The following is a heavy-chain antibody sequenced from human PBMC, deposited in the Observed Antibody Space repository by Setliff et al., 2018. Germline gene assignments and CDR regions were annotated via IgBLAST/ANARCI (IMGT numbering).Heavy chain of an antibody. D-gene: IGHD2-21*02. CDR2: IGHTGSI. CDR1: GYSISSGYI. Sequence: SETLSLTCTVSGYSISSGYIWGWIRQPPGKGLEWVGNIGHTGSINYNPSLESRLTIPRDTSKNQVSLKLNSVTATDTAVYYCARDLGHGGDSDYWGQGILVTVSS. J-gene: IGHJ4*02. V-gene: IGHV4-38-2*02. CDR3: ARDLGHGGDSDY.